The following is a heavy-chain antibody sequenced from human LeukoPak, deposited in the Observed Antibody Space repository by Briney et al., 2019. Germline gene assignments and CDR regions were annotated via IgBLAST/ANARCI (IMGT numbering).Heavy chain of an antibody. D-gene: IGHD3-3*01. CDR2: IKQDGREK. CDR1: GFTFTCCW. Sequence: GGSLRLSCAASGFTFTCCWMSWVRQTPGRGLEWVANIKQDGREKNYVDSVKGRFIISRDNVKNSLFLQINSLRAEDTAVYYCARGLWNFASWGQGTLVTVSS. J-gene: IGHJ4*02. CDR3: ARGLWNFAS. V-gene: IGHV3-7*01.